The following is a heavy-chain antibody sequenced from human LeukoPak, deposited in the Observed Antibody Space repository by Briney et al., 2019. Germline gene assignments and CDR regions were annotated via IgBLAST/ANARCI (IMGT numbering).Heavy chain of an antibody. J-gene: IGHJ4*02. CDR3: ERYTTGDFGY. V-gene: IGHV5-10-1*01. CDR1: GYSFTSDW. D-gene: IGHD1-1*01. CDR2: IDPSDSYT. Sequence: GESLKISCKGSGYSFTSDWISWVRQMPGKGLEWMGRIDPSDSYTNYSPSFQGHVTISADKSISTAYLQWSSLKASDTAMYYCERYTTGDFGYWGPGTLVTVSS.